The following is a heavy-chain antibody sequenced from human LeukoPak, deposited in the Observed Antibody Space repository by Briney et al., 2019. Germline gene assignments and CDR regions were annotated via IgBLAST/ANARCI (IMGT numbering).Heavy chain of an antibody. V-gene: IGHV3-33*01. CDR3: ARADRPTDAFDI. D-gene: IGHD3-22*01. J-gene: IGHJ3*02. CDR2: IWNDGSNK. Sequence: PGGSLRLSCAASGLIFSIYGMHWVRQAPGKGLEWVGVIWNDGSNKYYADSVKGRFTISRDNSKNTLYLQMNSLRAEDTAVYYCARADRPTDAFDIWGQGTMVTVSS. CDR1: GLIFSIYG.